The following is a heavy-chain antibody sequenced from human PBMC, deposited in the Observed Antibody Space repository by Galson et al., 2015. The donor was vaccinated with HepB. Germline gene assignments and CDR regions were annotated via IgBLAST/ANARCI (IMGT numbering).Heavy chain of an antibody. V-gene: IGHV3-9*01. J-gene: IGHJ4*02. CDR2: ISWDSVNI. CDR1: GFIFSDYG. D-gene: IGHD3-10*01. CDR3: AKDYYGPGNTFDH. Sequence: SLRLSCAASGFIFSDYGMHWVRQAPGKGPEWVSGISWDSVNIGYADSVKGRFTISRDNAKNSLYLQMNSLRADDTALYYCAKDYYGPGNTFDHWGQGTLVTVSS.